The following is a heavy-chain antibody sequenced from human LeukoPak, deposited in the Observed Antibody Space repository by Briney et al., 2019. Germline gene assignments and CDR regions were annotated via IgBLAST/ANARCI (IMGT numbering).Heavy chain of an antibody. D-gene: IGHD1-26*01. V-gene: IGHV3-15*01. CDR2: IKAKAHGGTI. Sequence: GGSLRLSCAASGFTFINAWMAWVRQAPGKGLEWVGRIKAKAHGGTIEYAAPVKGRFTISRDDSKNTLYLQVNSLKTEDTAVYYCTTDGVGVEGATYDNWGQGTLVSVSS. CDR1: GFTFINAW. CDR3: TTDGVGVEGATYDN. J-gene: IGHJ4*02.